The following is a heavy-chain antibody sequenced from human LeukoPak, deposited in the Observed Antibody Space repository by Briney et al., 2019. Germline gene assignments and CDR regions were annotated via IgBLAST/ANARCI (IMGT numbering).Heavy chain of an antibody. D-gene: IGHD5-24*01. CDR2: IKSDGSEK. Sequence: PGGSLRLSCVVSEFTFSSNWMNWVRQAPGKGLEWVANIKSDGSEKYYADSVKGRFTISRDNAKNSLYLQMNSLKAEDTAVYYYASGSGWRQLYWGQGTLVTVSP. CDR1: EFTFSSNW. J-gene: IGHJ4*02. CDR3: ASGSGWRQLY. V-gene: IGHV3-7*01.